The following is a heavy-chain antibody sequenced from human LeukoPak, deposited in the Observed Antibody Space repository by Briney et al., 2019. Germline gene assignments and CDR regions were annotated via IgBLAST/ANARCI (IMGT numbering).Heavy chain of an antibody. D-gene: IGHD2-2*01. CDR1: GYTFTSYG. Sequence: GASVKVSCKASGYTFTSYGISWVRQAPGQGLEWMGWISAYNGNTNYAQKFQGRVTMTRDTSISTAYMELSRLRSDDTAVYYCASYPVDQLLLSWDAFDIWGQGTMVTVSS. V-gene: IGHV1-18*01. CDR2: ISAYNGNT. CDR3: ASYPVDQLLLSWDAFDI. J-gene: IGHJ3*02.